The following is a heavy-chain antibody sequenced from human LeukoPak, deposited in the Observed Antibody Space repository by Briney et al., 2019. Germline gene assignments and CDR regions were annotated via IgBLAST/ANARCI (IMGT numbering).Heavy chain of an antibody. CDR2: IYTSGST. J-gene: IGHJ2*01. V-gene: IGHV4-4*07. CDR1: GGSISSYY. CDR3: ARAQWLVRGWYFDL. D-gene: IGHD6-19*01. Sequence: SETLSLTCTVSGGSISSYYWSWIRQPAGKGLEWIGRIYTSGSTNYNPSLKSRVTISVDKSKNQFSLKLSSVTAADTAVYYCARAQWLVRGWYFDLWVRGTLVTVSS.